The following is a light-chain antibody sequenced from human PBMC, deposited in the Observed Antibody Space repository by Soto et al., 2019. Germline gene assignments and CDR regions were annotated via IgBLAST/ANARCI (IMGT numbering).Light chain of an antibody. V-gene: IGLV2-14*01. CDR2: DVS. CDR3: SSYTSSSTWV. CDR1: SSDVGGYND. Sequence: QSALTQPASVSGSPGQSIAISCTGTSSDVGGYNDVSWYQQHPGKTPNLMIYDVSNRPSGVSNRFSGSKSGNTASVTISGLHAEDEADYYCSSYTSSSTWVFGGGTKLTVL. J-gene: IGLJ3*02.